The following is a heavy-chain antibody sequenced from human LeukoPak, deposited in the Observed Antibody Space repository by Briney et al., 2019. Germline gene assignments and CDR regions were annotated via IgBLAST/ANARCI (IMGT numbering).Heavy chain of an antibody. CDR2: IRYDGGNK. V-gene: IGHV3-30*02. D-gene: IGHD1-26*01. CDR1: GFTFNIYG. J-gene: IGHJ4*02. CDR3: AKDQGGAGTNSDY. Sequence: GGSLRLSCAASGFTFNIYGMHWVRQAPGKGLEWVAFIRYDGGNKYYTDSVKGRFTISRDNSKNTLYLQMDRLRAEDTAVYYCAKDQGGAGTNSDYWGQGTLVTVSS.